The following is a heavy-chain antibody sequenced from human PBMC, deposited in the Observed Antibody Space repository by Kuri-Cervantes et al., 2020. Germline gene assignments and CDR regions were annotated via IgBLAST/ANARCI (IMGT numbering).Heavy chain of an antibody. V-gene: IGHV3-21*01. Sequence: GGSLRLSCAGSKFTFSSFTMNWVRQAPGKGLEWVSSISSSSSYIHYAGSVKGRFTISRDNGKNSLYLQMNSLRAEDTAVYYCARDREYCSSISCHRGGATDYGMDVWGQGTTVTVSS. J-gene: IGHJ6*02. CDR2: ISSSSSYI. CDR1: KFTFSSFT. D-gene: IGHD2-2*01. CDR3: ARDREYCSSISCHRGGATDYGMDV.